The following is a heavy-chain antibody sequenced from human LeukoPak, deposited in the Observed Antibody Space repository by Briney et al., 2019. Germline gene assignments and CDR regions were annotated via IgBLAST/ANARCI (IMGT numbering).Heavy chain of an antibody. CDR3: ARTVGDRADP. Sequence: ASVQLSCKASGYPFTTYGFIWVRQAPGLGLEWMGWISANSGDTKYGQSFQGRVTMTTDTTTKTAYMELRSLRFDDTAIYYCARTVGDRADPWGQGSLVTVSS. CDR2: ISANSGDT. D-gene: IGHD2-21*01. J-gene: IGHJ5*02. V-gene: IGHV1-18*01. CDR1: GYPFTTYG.